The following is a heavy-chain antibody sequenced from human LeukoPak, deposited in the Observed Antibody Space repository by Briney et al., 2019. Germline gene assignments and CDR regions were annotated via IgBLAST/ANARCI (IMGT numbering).Heavy chain of an antibody. J-gene: IGHJ4*02. CDR1: GYSISSGYY. D-gene: IGHD3-22*01. CDR3: ARNGHYSLDY. CDR2: IHHTGNT. V-gene: IGHV4-38-2*02. Sequence: KPSETLSLTCTVSGYSISSGYYWGWVRQPPGKGLEWIGEIHHTGNTNYNPSLKSRVTISVDKSKNQFSLKLSSVTAADTAFYYCARNGHYSLDYWGQGTLVTVSS.